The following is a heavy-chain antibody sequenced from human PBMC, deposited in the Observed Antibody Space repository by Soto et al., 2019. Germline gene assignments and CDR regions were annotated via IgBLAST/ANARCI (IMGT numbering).Heavy chain of an antibody. V-gene: IGHV1-18*01. J-gene: IGHJ6*02. CDR2: ISAYDGNT. CDR3: AREKQLVPDYYYYGMDV. CDR1: GYTFTSYG. D-gene: IGHD6-6*01. Sequence: ASVKVSCKASGYTFTSYGISWVRQAPGQGLEWMGWISAYDGNTNYAQKLQGRVTMTTDTSTSTAYMELRSLRSDDTAVYYCAREKQLVPDYYYYGMDVWGQGTTVTVSS.